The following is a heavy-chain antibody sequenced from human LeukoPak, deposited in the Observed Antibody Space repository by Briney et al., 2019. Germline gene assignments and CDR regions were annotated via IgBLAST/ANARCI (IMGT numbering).Heavy chain of an antibody. Sequence: PGGSLRLSCAASGFTFSSYWMHWVRQAPGKGLVWVSRINSDGSSTSYADSVKGRFTISRDNAKNTLYLQMNSLRAEDTAVYYCARDKIEYQLLYVYYYYGVDVWGQGTTVTVSS. CDR3: ARDKIEYQLLYVYYYYGVDV. J-gene: IGHJ6*02. V-gene: IGHV3-74*01. CDR1: GFTFSSYW. CDR2: INSDGSST. D-gene: IGHD2-2*02.